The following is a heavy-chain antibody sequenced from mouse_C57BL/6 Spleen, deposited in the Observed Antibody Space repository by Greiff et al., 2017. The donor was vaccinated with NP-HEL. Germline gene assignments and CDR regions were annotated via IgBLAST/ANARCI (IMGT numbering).Heavy chain of an antibody. D-gene: IGHD1-1*01. CDR1: GYTFTSYW. CDR3: ARDADYYGSSGYFDY. V-gene: IGHV1-53*01. Sequence: QVQLQQPGTELVKPGASGYTFTSYWMHWVKQRPGQGLEWIGNINPSNGGTNYNEKFKSKATLTVDKSSSTAYMQLSSLTSEDSAVYYCARDADYYGSSGYFDYWGQGTTLTVSS. CDR2: INPSNGGT. J-gene: IGHJ2*01.